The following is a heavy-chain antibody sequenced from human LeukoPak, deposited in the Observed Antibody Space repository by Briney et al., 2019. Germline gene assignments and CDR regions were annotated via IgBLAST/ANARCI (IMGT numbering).Heavy chain of an antibody. CDR1: TFTFSSYS. J-gene: IGHJ3*02. Sequence: GGSLRLSCAASTFTFSSYSMNWVRQAPGKGLEWVSSISSGRSFIYYADSVKGRFTISRDNAKNSLYLQMNSLRAEDTAVYYCARGVASYDILTGYYSPYGAFDIWGQGTMVTVSS. CDR3: ARGVASYDILTGYYSPYGAFDI. V-gene: IGHV3-21*01. D-gene: IGHD3-9*01. CDR2: ISSGRSFI.